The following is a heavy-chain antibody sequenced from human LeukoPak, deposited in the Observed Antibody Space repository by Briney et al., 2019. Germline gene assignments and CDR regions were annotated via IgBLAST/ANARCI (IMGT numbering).Heavy chain of an antibody. J-gene: IGHJ6*03. CDR1: GGSFSGYY. V-gene: IGHV4-34*01. CDR2: INHSGST. Sequence: TSETLSLTCAVYGGSFSGYYWSWIRQPPGKGLEWIGEINHSGSTNYNPSLKSRVTISVDTSKNQSSLKLSSVTAADTAVYYCARASPGYSRYMDVWGKGTTVTVSS. CDR3: ARASPGYSRYMDV. D-gene: IGHD6-13*01.